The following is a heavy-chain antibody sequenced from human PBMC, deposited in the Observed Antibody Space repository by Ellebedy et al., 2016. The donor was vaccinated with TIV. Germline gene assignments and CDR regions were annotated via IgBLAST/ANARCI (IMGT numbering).Heavy chain of an antibody. CDR2: VSSSGNTV. CDR3: ARNFGASGLHDH. CDR1: GFTFSSYS. V-gene: IGHV3-48*02. Sequence: PGGSLRLSCAASGFTFSSYSMNWVRQAPGKGLEWISYVSSSGNTVYYADSVQGRFTVSRDDAKNSLQLQMNSLRDEDTAMYYCARNFGASGLHDHWGQGIRVSVSS. J-gene: IGHJ4*02. D-gene: IGHD3-10*01.